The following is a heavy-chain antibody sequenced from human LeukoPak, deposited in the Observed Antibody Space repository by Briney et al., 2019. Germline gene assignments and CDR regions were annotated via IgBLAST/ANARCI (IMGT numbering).Heavy chain of an antibody. CDR1: GFTVSSNY. V-gene: IGHV3-53*01. CDR2: IYSGGST. J-gene: IGHJ4*02. Sequence: PGGSLRLSCAASGFTVSSNYMSWVRQAPGKGLEWVSVIYSGGSTYYADSVKGRFTISRDNSKNTLYLQMNSLRAEDTAVYYCAKADRLSTSMVRGVIISPFDYWGQGTLVTVSS. D-gene: IGHD3-10*01. CDR3: AKADRLSTSMVRGVIISPFDY.